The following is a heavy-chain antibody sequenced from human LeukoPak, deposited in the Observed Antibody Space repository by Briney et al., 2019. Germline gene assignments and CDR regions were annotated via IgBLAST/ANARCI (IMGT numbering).Heavy chain of an antibody. CDR1: GFXFSSYT. CDR2: ISGSSSYI. CDR3: ARVPGSGTGYYFDY. D-gene: IGHD3-10*01. V-gene: IGHV3-21*01. Sequence: GGSLRLSCAASGFXFSSYTINWVRQAPGKGLEWVSCISGSSSYIYYADSVKGRFTISRDNSKNTLYLQMNSLRAEDTAVYYCARVPGSGTGYYFDYWGQGTLVTVSS. J-gene: IGHJ4*02.